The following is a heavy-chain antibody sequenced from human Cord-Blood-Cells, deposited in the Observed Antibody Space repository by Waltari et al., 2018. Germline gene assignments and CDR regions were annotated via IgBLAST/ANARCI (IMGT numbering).Heavy chain of an antibody. D-gene: IGHD2-21*02. CDR3: ARAYCGGDCYSYYYYYMDV. CDR2: IYYRGST. Sequence: QVQLQESGPGLVKPSETLSLTCTVSGGSISSYYWSWIRQPPGKGLEWIGYIYYRGSTNYNPSRKSRVTISVDTSKNQFSLKLSSVTAADTAVYYCARAYCGGDCYSYYYYYMDVWGKGTTVTVSS. CDR1: GGSISSYY. V-gene: IGHV4-59*01. J-gene: IGHJ6*03.